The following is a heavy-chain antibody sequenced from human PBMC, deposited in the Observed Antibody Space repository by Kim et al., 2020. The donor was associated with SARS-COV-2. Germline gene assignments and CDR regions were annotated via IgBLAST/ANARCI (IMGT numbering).Heavy chain of an antibody. Sequence: YADSVKGRLTISGDTAKNSLYLQMNSLRAEDTAVYYCARGITGNPPGMWGQGTLVTVSS. J-gene: IGHJ4*02. V-gene: IGHV3-11*05. D-gene: IGHD1-20*01. CDR3: ARGITGNPPGM.